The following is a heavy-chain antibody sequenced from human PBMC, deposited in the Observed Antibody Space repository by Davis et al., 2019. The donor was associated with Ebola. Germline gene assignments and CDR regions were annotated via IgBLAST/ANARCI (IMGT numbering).Heavy chain of an antibody. J-gene: IGHJ4*02. Sequence: ASVKVSCKAFGYTSTDYNIHWMRQAPGQGLEWLGRVILKSGATNYAQKFQGRVTMTRDTSISTVYMELSSLRYDDTADYYCARGHNYAHEYWGQGTLVTVSS. CDR1: GYTSTDYN. CDR3: ARGHNYAHEY. D-gene: IGHD4-11*01. CDR2: VILKSGAT. V-gene: IGHV1-2*06.